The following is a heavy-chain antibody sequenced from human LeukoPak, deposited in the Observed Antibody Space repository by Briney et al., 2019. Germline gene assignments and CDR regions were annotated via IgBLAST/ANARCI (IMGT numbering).Heavy chain of an antibody. Sequence: SETLSLTCTVSGGSISSYYWSWIRQPAGKGLEWIGRIYTSGSTNYIPSLKSRVTMSVDASKNQFSLKLSSVTAADTAVYYCARDVHDYVWGSPYYYYYYMDVWGKGTTVTVSS. CDR3: ARDVHDYVWGSPYYYYYYMDV. CDR2: IYTSGST. V-gene: IGHV4-4*07. J-gene: IGHJ6*03. D-gene: IGHD3-16*01. CDR1: GGSISSYY.